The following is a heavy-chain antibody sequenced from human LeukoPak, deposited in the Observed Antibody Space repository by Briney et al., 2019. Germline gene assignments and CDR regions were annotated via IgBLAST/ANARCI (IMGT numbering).Heavy chain of an antibody. CDR3: ARVSFCPRCHFDY. V-gene: IGHV3-74*03. J-gene: IGHJ4*02. CDR1: GFSFSSYC. CDR2: ISPDGSSA. D-gene: IGHD2/OR15-2a*01. Sequence: GGSLRLSCAASGFSFSSYCMHWVRQAPGKGLVWVARISPDGSSALSADSVKGRFTISRDNSDNTLYLQLNSLRAEDTAVYYCARVSFCPRCHFDYWGQGTLVTVSS.